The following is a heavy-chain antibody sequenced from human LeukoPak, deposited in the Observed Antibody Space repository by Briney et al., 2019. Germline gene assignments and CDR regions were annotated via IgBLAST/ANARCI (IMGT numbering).Heavy chain of an antibody. CDR1: GGSISSYY. Sequence: SETLSLTCTVSGGSISSYYWTWIRQPPGKGLGWIGYIYYSGSTNYNPSLKSRVTISVDTSKNQFSLKLSSVTAADTAVYYCARGNPVGATEYFQHWGQGTLVTVSS. V-gene: IGHV4-59*01. D-gene: IGHD3-3*01. J-gene: IGHJ1*01. CDR2: IYYSGST. CDR3: ARGNPVGATEYFQH.